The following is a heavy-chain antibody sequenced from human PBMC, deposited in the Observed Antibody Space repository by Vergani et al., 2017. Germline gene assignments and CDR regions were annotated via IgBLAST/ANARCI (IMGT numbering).Heavy chain of an antibody. V-gene: IGHV4-59*01. D-gene: IGHD3-3*01. CDR1: GGSISSYY. Sequence: QVQLQESGPGLVKPSETLSLTCTVSGGSISSYYWSWIRQPPGKGLEWVGYIYYSGSTNYNPSLKSRVTISVDKAKHQFSLKLSSVTAADTAVYYCARGLRFLEWLLPPSVNDGDAFDIWGQGTMVTVSS. CDR3: ARGLRFLEWLLPPSVNDGDAFDI. J-gene: IGHJ3*02. CDR2: IYYSGST.